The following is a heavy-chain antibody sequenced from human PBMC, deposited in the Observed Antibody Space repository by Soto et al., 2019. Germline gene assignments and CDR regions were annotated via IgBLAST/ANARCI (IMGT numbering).Heavy chain of an antibody. CDR1: GGTFSSYS. CDR2: IIPIFGTG. D-gene: IGHD5-18*01. J-gene: IGHJ5*02. V-gene: IGHV1-69*13. CDR3: ARDKGGYSYGFQDNWFDP. Sequence: SVKVSCKASGGTFSSYSISWVRQAPGQGLEWMGGIIPIFGTGNYAQKVQGRVTITADESTSTAYMELSSLRSEDTAVYCCARDKGGYSYGFQDNWFDPWGQGTLVTVCS.